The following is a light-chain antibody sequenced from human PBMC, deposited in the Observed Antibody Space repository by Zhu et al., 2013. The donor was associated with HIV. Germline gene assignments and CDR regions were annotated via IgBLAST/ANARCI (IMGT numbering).Light chain of an antibody. J-gene: IGLJ3*02. CDR1: TSNIGTNY. CDR3: AAWDDSLNNWV. V-gene: IGLV1-47*01. Sequence: QSVLTQPPSASGTPGQRITISCSGTTSNIGTNYVYWYQQLPGTAPKLLIYKNDQRPSGVPDRFSGSKSGTSASLAISGLRSEDEADYSCAAWDDSLNNWVFGGGTKLTVL. CDR2: KND.